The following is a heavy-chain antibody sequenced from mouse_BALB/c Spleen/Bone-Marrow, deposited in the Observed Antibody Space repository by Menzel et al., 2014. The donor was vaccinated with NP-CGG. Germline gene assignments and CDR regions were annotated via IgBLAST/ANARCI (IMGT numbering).Heavy chain of an antibody. D-gene: IGHD2-10*02. Sequence: LVESGAELVTRGVSVKISCKSSGYPFSSYWMSWVNQRLGQGLEWLGQIYPGDGETNYNGKFKGNATQTADKSSSAAYMQLISLTSEDSAVYLCARKYGDYWGHGTTLTVSS. J-gene: IGHJ2*01. CDR1: GYPFSSYW. CDR3: ARKYGDY. CDR2: IYPGDGET. V-gene: IGHV1-80*01.